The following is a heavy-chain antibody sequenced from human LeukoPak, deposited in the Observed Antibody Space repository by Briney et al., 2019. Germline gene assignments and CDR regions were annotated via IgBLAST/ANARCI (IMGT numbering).Heavy chain of an antibody. CDR2: FDPEDGET. CDR3: ATQGAYGGNVNWFDP. Sequence: ASVKVSCKVSGYTLAELSMHWVRQAPGKGLEWMGGFDPEDGETIYAQKFQGRVTMTEDTSTDTAFMELGSLRSEDTAVYYCATQGAYGGNVNWFDPWGQGTLVTVSS. V-gene: IGHV1-24*01. CDR1: GYTLAELS. D-gene: IGHD4-23*01. J-gene: IGHJ5*02.